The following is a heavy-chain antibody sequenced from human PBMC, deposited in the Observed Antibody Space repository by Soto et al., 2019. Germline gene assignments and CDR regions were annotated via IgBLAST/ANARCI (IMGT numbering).Heavy chain of an antibody. CDR1: GYTFTTYA. CDR3: ARGLVDYSNLDL. Sequence: QAQLVQSGAAVNKPGASVKISCKASGYTFTTYALHWLRQAAGQQGQRLEWLGRITAGNGKTTYSQKFQDRVTFTRDAFATTAYMELSRLTSEDTAVYYCARGLVDYSNLDLWGQGTLVTVSS. J-gene: IGHJ5*02. V-gene: IGHV1-3*01. CDR2: ITAGNGKT. D-gene: IGHD6-13*01.